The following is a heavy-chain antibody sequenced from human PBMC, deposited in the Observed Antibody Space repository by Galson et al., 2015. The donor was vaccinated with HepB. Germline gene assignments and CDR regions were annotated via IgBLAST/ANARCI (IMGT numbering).Heavy chain of an antibody. CDR2: IGGRSDYT. CDR1: GFTFSSNA. V-gene: IGHV3-21*04. J-gene: IGHJ5*02. D-gene: IGHD6-25*01. Sequence: SLRLSCAASGFTFSSNAMAWVRQAPGKGLEWVSAIGGRSDYTYYADSVKGRFTISRDNAKNSLYLQMNSLRAEDTAVYYCARGRPFDPWGQGTLVTVSS. CDR3: ARGRPFDP.